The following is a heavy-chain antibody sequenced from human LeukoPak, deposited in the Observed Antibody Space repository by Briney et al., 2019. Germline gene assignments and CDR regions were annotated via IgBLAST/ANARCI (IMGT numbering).Heavy chain of an antibody. CDR1: GFPLSSYS. CDR2: ISSSSSYI. D-gene: IGHD6-6*01. J-gene: IGHJ4*02. Sequence: GGSLRLSCAASGFPLSSYSMNWVRQTAGKRREWVSSISSSSSYIYYADSVKGRFTISRDNAKNSLYLQMNSLRAEDTAVYYCARDVAARQKYYFDYWGQGTLVTVSS. CDR3: ARDVAARQKYYFDY. V-gene: IGHV3-21*01.